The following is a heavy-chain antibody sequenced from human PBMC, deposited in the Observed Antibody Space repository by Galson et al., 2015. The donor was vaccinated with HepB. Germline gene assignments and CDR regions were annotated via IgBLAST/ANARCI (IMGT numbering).Heavy chain of an antibody. D-gene: IGHD2/OR15-2a*01. CDR1: GFPFRRYG. CDR2: ISGSESKA. V-gene: IGHV3-23*01. J-gene: IGHJ6*02. CDR3: AKGLYDTYYYYSTMDV. Sequence: SLRLSCAASGFPFRRYGLSWVRQAPGQGLEWVAGISGSESKAYYADSVNGRFTITRDTSKNTLYLQLSRLRADDTAVYYCAKGLYDTYYYYSTMDVWGQGTTASVS.